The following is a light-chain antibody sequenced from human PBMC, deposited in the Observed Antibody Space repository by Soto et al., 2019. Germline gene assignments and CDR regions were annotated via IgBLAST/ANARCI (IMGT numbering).Light chain of an antibody. V-gene: IGKV3-11*01. CDR2: DAS. J-gene: IGKJ4*01. CDR3: QQRRNWPLT. CDR1: QSVSSS. Sequence: EIVLTQSPATLSLSPGERATLSCRASQSVSSSLAWYQQKPGQAPRLLIYDASNRATGIPARFSGSGSGTDFTITISSLEPEDFAVYYCQQRRNWPLTFGGGTKVEFK.